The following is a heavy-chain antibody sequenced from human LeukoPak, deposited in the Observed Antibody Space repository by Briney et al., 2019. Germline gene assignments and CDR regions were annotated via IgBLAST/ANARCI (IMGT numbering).Heavy chain of an antibody. D-gene: IGHD2-8*02. CDR3: AGLNTVDY. CDR2: INHSGST. CDR1: GGSFSGYY. Sequence: KPSETLSLTCAVYGGSFSGYYWSWIRQPPGKGLEWLGEINHSGSTNYNPSLQSRVTISVDTSKNQFSLKLSSVTAADTAVYYCAGLNTVDYWGQGTLVTVSS. V-gene: IGHV4-34*01. J-gene: IGHJ4*02.